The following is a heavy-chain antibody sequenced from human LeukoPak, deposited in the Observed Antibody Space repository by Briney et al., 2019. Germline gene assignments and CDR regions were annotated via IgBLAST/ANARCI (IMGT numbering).Heavy chain of an antibody. CDR1: GYIFTDYA. Sequence: GASGKVSCKGSGYIFTDYAIQWVRQAPGQGLEWMGVINAGNGETKYSQKFQGRVTITRDTSASTAYMELSGLRSDDTAVYYCARARWTSTVTTYYLDFWGQGTLVTVSS. CDR3: ARARWTSTVTTYYLDF. V-gene: IGHV1-3*01. D-gene: IGHD4-17*01. J-gene: IGHJ4*02. CDR2: INAGNGET.